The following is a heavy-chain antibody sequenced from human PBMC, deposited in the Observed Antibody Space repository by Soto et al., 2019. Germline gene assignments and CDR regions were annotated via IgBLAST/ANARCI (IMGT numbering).Heavy chain of an antibody. CDR1: GFTFSSYA. CDR2: ISGSGGST. D-gene: IGHD3-3*01. V-gene: IGHV3-23*01. CDR3: AKDLSFWSGYYFAEYFQH. J-gene: IGHJ1*01. Sequence: GSLRLSCVASGFTFSSYAMSWVRQAPGKGLEWVSAISGSGGSTYYADSVKGRFTISRDNSKNTLYLQMNSLRAEDTAVYYCAKDLSFWSGYYFAEYFQHWGQGTLVTVSS.